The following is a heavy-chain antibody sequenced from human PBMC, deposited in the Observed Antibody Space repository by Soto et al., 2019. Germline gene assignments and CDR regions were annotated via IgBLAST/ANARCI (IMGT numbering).Heavy chain of an antibody. CDR3: ARDRGASRKKAPYYFDY. Sequence: GGSLRLSCAASGFPFSSYCMHWVRQAPGKGLEWVAVIWYDGSNKYYADSVKGRFTISRDNAKNTLYLQMNSLRGEDTAVYYCARDRGASRKKAPYYFDYWGQGTLVTVSS. CDR1: GFPFSSYC. J-gene: IGHJ4*02. D-gene: IGHD3-16*01. V-gene: IGHV3-33*01. CDR2: IWYDGSNK.